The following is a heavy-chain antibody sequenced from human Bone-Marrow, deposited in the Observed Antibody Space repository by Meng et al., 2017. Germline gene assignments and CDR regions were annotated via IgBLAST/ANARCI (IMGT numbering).Heavy chain of an antibody. D-gene: IGHD2-15*01. Sequence: SVKVSCKASGSIFSNYTLSWVRQAPGQGLEWIGGIFPIFDTPNYAQEFQGRVTITADESTSTAYMELSSLRSEDTAVYYCARVPLRCRGGSCYYFDYWGQGTLVTVSS. CDR2: IFPIFDTP. CDR1: GSIFSNYT. J-gene: IGHJ4*02. CDR3: ARVPLRCRGGSCYYFDY. V-gene: IGHV1-69*13.